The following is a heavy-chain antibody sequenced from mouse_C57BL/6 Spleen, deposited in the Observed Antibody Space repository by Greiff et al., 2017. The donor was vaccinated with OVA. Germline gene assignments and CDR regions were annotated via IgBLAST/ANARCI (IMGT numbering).Heavy chain of an antibody. CDR3: ARDLDYYGSSYGGFDY. D-gene: IGHD1-1*01. CDR2: INYDGSST. Sequence: EVKVVESEGGLVQPGSSMKLSCTASGFTFSDYYMAWVRQVPEKGLEWVANINYDGSSTYYLDSLKSRFIISRDNAKNILYLQMSSLKSEDTATYYCARDLDYYGSSYGGFDYWGQGTTLTVSS. V-gene: IGHV5-16*01. J-gene: IGHJ2*01. CDR1: GFTFSDYY.